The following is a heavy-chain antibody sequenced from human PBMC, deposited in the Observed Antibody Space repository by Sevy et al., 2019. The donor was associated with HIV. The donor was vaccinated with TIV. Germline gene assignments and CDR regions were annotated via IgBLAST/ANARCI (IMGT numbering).Heavy chain of an antibody. Sequence: GGSQRLSCAASGFTFSDYYMSWIRQAPGKGLEWVSYISSSGSTIYYADSVKGRFTISRDNAKNSLYLQMNSLRAEDTAVYYCARGRRGADIVVVPAAIHMDVWGKGTTVTVSS. CDR3: ARGRRGADIVVVPAAIHMDV. D-gene: IGHD2-2*01. V-gene: IGHV3-11*04. CDR1: GFTFSDYY. CDR2: ISSSGSTI. J-gene: IGHJ6*03.